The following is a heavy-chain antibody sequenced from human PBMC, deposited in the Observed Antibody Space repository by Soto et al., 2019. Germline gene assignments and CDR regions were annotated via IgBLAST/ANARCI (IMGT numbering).Heavy chain of an antibody. CDR2: ISAYNGNT. Sequence: QVQLVXSGXXXXXXGASVKVSCKASGYTFTSYGISWVRQAPGQGLEWMGWISAYNGNTNYAQKLQGRVTITRDTSTSTAYMALRSLRSDDTAVYYCARDARGVILHYWGQGTLVTVSS. CDR1: GYTFTSYG. D-gene: IGHD2-21*01. J-gene: IGHJ4*02. CDR3: ARDARGVILHY. V-gene: IGHV1-18*01.